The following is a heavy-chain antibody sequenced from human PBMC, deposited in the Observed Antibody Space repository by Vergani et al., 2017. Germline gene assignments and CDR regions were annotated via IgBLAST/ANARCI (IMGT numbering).Heavy chain of an antibody. CDR3: AKAIPTIVVVPAARYRVY. D-gene: IGHD2-2*01. CDR2: SSGSGGST. CDR1: GFTFSSYA. V-gene: IGHV3-23*01. Sequence: EVQLLESGGGLVQPGGSLRLSCAASGFTFSSYAMSWVRQAPGKGMEWVSASSGSGGSTYSADSVKGLFTISRDNSKTTLYLQMNSLRAEDTAVYYCAKAIPTIVVVPAARYRVYWGQGTLVTVSS. J-gene: IGHJ4*02.